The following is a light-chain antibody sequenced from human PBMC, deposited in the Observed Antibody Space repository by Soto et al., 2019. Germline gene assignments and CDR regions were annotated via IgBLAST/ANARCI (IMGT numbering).Light chain of an antibody. CDR2: DAS. J-gene: IGKJ4*01. CDR1: TAFNNN. V-gene: IGKV1-33*01. CDR3: QQSHNLPLT. Sequence: IKMTQLPPPLFPLFGTRATITSRAITAFNNNLNWYQQKPGKAPELLIYDASNLERGVPSRFSGSGSGTDFTLAISSLQPEDIATYYCQQSHNLPLTFGGGTKVQFK.